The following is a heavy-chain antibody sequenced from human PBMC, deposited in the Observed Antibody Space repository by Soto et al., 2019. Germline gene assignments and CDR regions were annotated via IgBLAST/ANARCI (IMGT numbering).Heavy chain of an antibody. CDR2: INHSGST. CDR1: GGSFSGYY. D-gene: IGHD2-15*01. Sequence: PSETLSLTCAVYGGSFSGYYWSWIRQPPGKGLEWIGEINHSGSTNYNPSLKSQVTISVDTSKNQFSLKLSSVTAADTAVYYCARGVVVVAATLYYYYGMDVWGQGTTVTVSS. V-gene: IGHV4-34*01. J-gene: IGHJ6*02. CDR3: ARGVVVVAATLYYYYGMDV.